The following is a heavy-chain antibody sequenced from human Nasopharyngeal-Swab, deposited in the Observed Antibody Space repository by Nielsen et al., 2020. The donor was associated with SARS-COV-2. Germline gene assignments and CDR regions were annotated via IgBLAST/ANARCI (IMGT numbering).Heavy chain of an antibody. J-gene: IGHJ5*02. D-gene: IGHD6-6*01. V-gene: IGHV1-18*01. Sequence: WVRQAPGQGLEWMGWISAYNGNTNYAQKLQGRVTMTTDTSTSTAYMELRSLRSDDTAVYYCQIAAWYLAVPWGQGTLVTVSS. CDR2: ISAYNGNT. CDR3: QIAAWYLAVP.